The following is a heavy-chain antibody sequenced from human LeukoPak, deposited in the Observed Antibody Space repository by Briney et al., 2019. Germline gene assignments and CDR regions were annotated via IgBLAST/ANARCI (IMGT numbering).Heavy chain of an antibody. CDR3: AKGYYYDSSGYCFDY. J-gene: IGHJ4*02. Sequence: PGGSLRLSCAASGFTFSSYGMHWVRQAPGKGLEGVAVIWYDGSNKYYADSVKGRFPIPRDNSKNTLYLQMNSLRAEETAVYYCAKGYYYDSSGYCFDYWGQGTLVTVSS. D-gene: IGHD3-22*01. V-gene: IGHV3-33*06. CDR1: GFTFSSYG. CDR2: IWYDGSNK.